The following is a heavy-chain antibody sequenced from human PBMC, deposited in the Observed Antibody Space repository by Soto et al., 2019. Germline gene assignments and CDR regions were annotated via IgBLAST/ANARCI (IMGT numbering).Heavy chain of an antibody. J-gene: IGHJ4*02. CDR3: ARRGSGSYHDY. CDR1: GGSFSGYY. V-gene: IGHV4-34*01. Sequence: PSETLSLTCAVYGGSFSGYYWSWIRQPPGKGLEWIGEINHSGSTNYNPSLKSRVTISVDTSKNQFSLKLSSVTAADTAVYYCARRGSGSYHDYWGQGTLVTVSS. D-gene: IGHD3-10*01. CDR2: INHSGST.